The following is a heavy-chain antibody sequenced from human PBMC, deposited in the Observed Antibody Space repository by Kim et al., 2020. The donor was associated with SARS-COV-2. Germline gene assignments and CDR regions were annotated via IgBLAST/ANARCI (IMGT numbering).Heavy chain of an antibody. D-gene: IGHD4-17*01. Sequence: SETLSLTCTVSGDSVSSAGPFWTWIRQSPGKGLEWIATINYSENTDYNPSLKSLVTIFVDTSKNQFSLNLSSVTAADTAVYYCARHGTHFGDYPWCHGT. CDR3: ARHGTHFGDYP. J-gene: IGHJ5*02. CDR2: INYSENT. CDR1: GDSVSSAGPF. V-gene: IGHV4-39*01.